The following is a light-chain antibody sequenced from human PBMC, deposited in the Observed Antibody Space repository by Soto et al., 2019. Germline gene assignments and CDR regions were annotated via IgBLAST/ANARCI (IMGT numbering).Light chain of an antibody. V-gene: IGKV1-12*01. CDR2: ATS. CDR1: QGIGSW. CDR3: QQYGSSGT. J-gene: IGKJ1*01. Sequence: DIQMTQSPSYVSASVGDRVTITCRASQGIGSWLAWYQQKPGKDPKLLIYATSRLQSGVPARFSGSGSGTDFTLTISRLDPEYFAVYYCQQYGSSGTFGQGTKVDIK.